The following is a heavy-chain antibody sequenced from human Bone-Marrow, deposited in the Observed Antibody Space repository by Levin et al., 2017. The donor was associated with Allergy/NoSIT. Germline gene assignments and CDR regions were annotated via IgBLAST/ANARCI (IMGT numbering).Heavy chain of an antibody. CDR2: ISGSDGRT. D-gene: IGHD6-6*01. Sequence: GGSLRLSCAASGFTFTGYAMSWVRQAPGKGLEWVSAISGSDGRTYYADSVRGRFTISRDNSKNTLYLQMNSLRAEDTAVYYCAKTSPYSSSWDYWGQGTLVTVSS. CDR3: AKTSPYSSSWDY. V-gene: IGHV3-23*01. CDR1: GFTFTGYA. J-gene: IGHJ4*02.